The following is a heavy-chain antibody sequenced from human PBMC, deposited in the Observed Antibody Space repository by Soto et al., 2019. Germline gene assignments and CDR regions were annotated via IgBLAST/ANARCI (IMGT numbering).Heavy chain of an antibody. CDR2: ISYDGSNK. J-gene: IGHJ4*02. D-gene: IGHD3-22*01. CDR1: GFTFSSYG. V-gene: IGHV3-30*18. Sequence: QVQLVESGGGVVQPGMSLRLSCAASGFTFSSYGMHWVRQAPGKGLEWVAVISYDGSNKYHADSVKGRFTISRDNSKNTLYLQMNSLRVEDTAVYYCAKTTDRSGYYSRFDYWGQGALVTVSS. CDR3: AKTTDRSGYYSRFDY.